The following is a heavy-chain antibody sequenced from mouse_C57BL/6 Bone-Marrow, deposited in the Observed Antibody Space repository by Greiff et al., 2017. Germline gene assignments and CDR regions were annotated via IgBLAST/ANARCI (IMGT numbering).Heavy chain of an antibody. CDR2: IDPEDGDT. Sequence: VQLQQSGAELVRPGASVKLSCTASGFNIKDYYMHWVKQRPEQGLEWIGRIDPEDGDTEYAPKFQGKATMTAGTPSNTAYLQLSSLTSEDTAVYYCTAPIITTEYFDYWGQGTTLPVSS. V-gene: IGHV14-1*01. D-gene: IGHD1-1*01. CDR1: GFNIKDYY. CDR3: TAPIITTEYFDY. J-gene: IGHJ2*01.